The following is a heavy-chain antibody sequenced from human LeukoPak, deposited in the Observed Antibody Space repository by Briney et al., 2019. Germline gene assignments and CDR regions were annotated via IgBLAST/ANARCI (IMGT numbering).Heavy chain of an antibody. CDR2: INPNSGGT. CDR1: GYTLTHYY. CDR3: ARANRGYCSSPSCSIDY. Sequence: ASVNVSCMASGYTLTHYYLHWVRQAPGQGLEWMGWINPNSGGTTYSQKFQGRVTMTRDTSISTAYMELNRLRSDDTAVYYCARANRGYCSSPSCSIDYWGQGTLVTVSS. D-gene: IGHD2-2*01. J-gene: IGHJ4*02. V-gene: IGHV1-2*02.